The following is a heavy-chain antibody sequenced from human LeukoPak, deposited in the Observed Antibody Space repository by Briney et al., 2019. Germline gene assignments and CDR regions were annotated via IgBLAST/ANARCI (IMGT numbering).Heavy chain of an antibody. CDR3: ARGPRGDIVATSRYYYYYYMDV. CDR1: GGSFSGYY. J-gene: IGHJ6*03. CDR2: INHSGST. Sequence: SETLSLTCAVYGGSFSGYYWSWIRQPPGKGLEWIGEINHSGSTNYNPSLKSRVTISVDTSKNQFSLKLSSVTAADTAVYYCARGPRGDIVATSRYYYYYYMDVWGKGTTVTVSS. D-gene: IGHD5-12*01. V-gene: IGHV4-34*01.